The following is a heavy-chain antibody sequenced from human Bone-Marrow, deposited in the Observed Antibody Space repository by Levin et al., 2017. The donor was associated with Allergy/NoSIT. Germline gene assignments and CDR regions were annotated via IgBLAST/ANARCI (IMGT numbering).Heavy chain of an antibody. D-gene: IGHD6-13*01. CDR2: IMPTLGIT. Sequence: SVKVSCKASGGTFSSHTITWVRQAPGQGPEWMGTIMPTLGITNYAQKFQGRVTITADKSTSTAYMELSSLRSEDTAVYYCARGVAPAGLLFDYWGQGTLVTVSS. CDR3: ARGVAPAGLLFDY. V-gene: IGHV1-69*02. CDR1: GGTFSSHT. J-gene: IGHJ4*02.